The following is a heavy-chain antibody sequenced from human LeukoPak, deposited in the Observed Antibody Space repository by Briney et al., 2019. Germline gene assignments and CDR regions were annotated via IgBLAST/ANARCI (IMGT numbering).Heavy chain of an antibody. CDR1: GFTFSSYD. Sequence: GGSLRLSCAASGFTFSSYDMHWVRQATGKGLEWVSAIGTAGDTYYPGSVKGRFTISRENAKNSLYLQMNSLRAGDTAVYYCARSIAVDGSAELDYWGQGTLVTVSS. D-gene: IGHD6-19*01. J-gene: IGHJ4*02. CDR3: ARSIAVDGSAELDY. CDR2: IGTAGDT. V-gene: IGHV3-13*01.